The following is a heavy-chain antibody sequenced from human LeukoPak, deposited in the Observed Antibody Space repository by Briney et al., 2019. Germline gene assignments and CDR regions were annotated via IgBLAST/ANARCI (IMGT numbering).Heavy chain of an antibody. CDR3: ASSPVITRD. Sequence: GSLRLSCAASGITFRNYWMHWVRQAPGKGLEWVSSINSDGSRITYADSVKGRFTISRDNAKNTLYLQMNSLRVEDTAVYYCASSPVITRDWGQGTLVTVSS. D-gene: IGHD3-22*01. V-gene: IGHV3-74*01. J-gene: IGHJ4*02. CDR2: INSDGSRI. CDR1: GITFRNYW.